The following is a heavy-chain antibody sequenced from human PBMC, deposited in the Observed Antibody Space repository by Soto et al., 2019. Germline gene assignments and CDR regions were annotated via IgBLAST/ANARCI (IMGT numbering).Heavy chain of an antibody. CDR2: IYYSGST. CDR3: ARHSGNYGSGSYYNAMDV. D-gene: IGHD3-10*01. Sequence: SETLSLTCTVSGGSISSYYWSWIRQPPGKGLEWIGYIYYSGSTNYNPSLKSRVTISVDTSKNQFSLKLSSVTAADTAVYYFARHSGNYGSGSYYNAMDVWGKGTTVTVSS. CDR1: GGSISSYY. V-gene: IGHV4-59*08. J-gene: IGHJ6*03.